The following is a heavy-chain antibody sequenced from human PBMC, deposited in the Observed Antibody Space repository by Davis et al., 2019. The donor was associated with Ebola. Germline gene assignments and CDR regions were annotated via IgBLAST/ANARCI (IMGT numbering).Heavy chain of an antibody. CDR1: GFSFSNSA. V-gene: IGHV3-30*04. D-gene: IGHD6-13*01. J-gene: IGHJ6*02. CDR2: ISYHGSDT. CDR3: ARPIRAPGTPENGLDL. Sequence: GESLKISCAASGFSFSNSAMHWVRQAPGKGLEWVAVISYHGSDTYYADSVKGRFTISRDNLKDTLYLQMSSLRAEDTALYYCARPIRAPGTPENGLDLWGQGTTVTVSS.